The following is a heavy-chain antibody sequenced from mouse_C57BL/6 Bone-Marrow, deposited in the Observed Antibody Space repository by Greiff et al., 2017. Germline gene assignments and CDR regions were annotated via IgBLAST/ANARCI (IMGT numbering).Heavy chain of an antibody. J-gene: IGHJ4*01. D-gene: IGHD1-1*01. V-gene: IGHV1-5*01. Sequence: EVQLVESGTVLARPGASVKMSCKTSGYTFTSYWMHWVKQRPGQGLEWIGAIYPGNSDTSYNQKFKGKDKLTAVTSASTAYMELSSLTNEDSAVYYCTRHGTTVHMDYWGQGTSVTVSS. CDR3: TRHGTTVHMDY. CDR2: IYPGNSDT. CDR1: GYTFTSYW.